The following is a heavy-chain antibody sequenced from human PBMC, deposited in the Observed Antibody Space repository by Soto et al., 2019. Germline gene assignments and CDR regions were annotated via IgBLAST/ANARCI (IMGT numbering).Heavy chain of an antibody. Sequence: QVQLVQSGAEVKKPGASVTVSCKASGYTFTSYAMHGVRQAPGQGLEWMGWINAGNGNTKYSPKFQGRVTITGDTAATPAYMELSSLRSGDPAVYYCAREGGVYWSQGTLFTVSS. V-gene: IGHV1-3*01. CDR3: AREGGVY. CDR2: INAGNGNT. D-gene: IGHD3-16*01. CDR1: GYTFTSYA. J-gene: IGHJ4*02.